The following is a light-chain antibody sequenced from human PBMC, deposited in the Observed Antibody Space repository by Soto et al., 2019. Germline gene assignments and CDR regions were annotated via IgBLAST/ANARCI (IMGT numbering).Light chain of an antibody. CDR2: GAS. CDR3: QQSYAIPWT. CDR1: QDIKSF. V-gene: IGKV1-39*01. J-gene: IGKJ1*01. Sequence: DLQMTQSPSSLSASVGDRVTITCRPGQDIKSFLNWYQQKPGKAPHLLIYGASRLQSGVPSRCSGSGSGTHFTLTITSLQPEDSDSYVCQQSYAIPWTFGQGTTV.